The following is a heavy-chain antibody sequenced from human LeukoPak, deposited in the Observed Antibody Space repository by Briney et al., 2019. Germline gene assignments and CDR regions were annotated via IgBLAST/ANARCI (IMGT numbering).Heavy chain of an antibody. CDR3: AKNLFYGSGIYYYYGMDV. CDR2: ISYDGSNK. D-gene: IGHD3-10*01. Sequence: GGSLRLSCAASGFTFSSYGMHWVRQAPGKGLEWVAVISYDGSNKYYADSVKGRFTISRDNSKNTLYLQMNSLRAEDTAVYYCAKNLFYGSGIYYYYGMDVWGQGTAVTVSS. V-gene: IGHV3-30*18. CDR1: GFTFSSYG. J-gene: IGHJ6*02.